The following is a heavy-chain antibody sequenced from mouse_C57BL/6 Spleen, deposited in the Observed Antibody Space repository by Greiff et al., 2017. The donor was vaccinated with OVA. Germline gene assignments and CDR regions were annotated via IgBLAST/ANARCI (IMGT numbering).Heavy chain of an antibody. V-gene: IGHV1-80*01. CDR2: IYPGDGDT. CDR3: ARGYSNFPFDY. J-gene: IGHJ2*01. CDR1: GYAFSSYW. D-gene: IGHD2-5*01. Sequence: QVQLQQSGAELVKPGASVKISCKASGYAFSSYWMNWVKQRPGKGLEWIGQIYPGDGDTNYNGKFKGKATLTADKSSSTAYIQLSSLTSEDSAVYFCARGYSNFPFDYWGQGTTLTVSS.